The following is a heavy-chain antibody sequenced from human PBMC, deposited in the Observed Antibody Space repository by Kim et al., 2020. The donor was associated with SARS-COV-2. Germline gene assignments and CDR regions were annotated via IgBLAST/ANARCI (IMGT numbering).Heavy chain of an antibody. D-gene: IGHD3-22*01. CDR1: GFTFSSYA. V-gene: IGHV3-23*01. CDR2: ISGSGGST. Sequence: GGSLRLSCAASGFTFSSYAMSWVRQAPGKGLEWVSAISGSGGSTYYADSVKGRFTISRDNSKNTLYLQMNSLRAEDTAVYYCAKGPEGEGIVVVTPVPFDYWGQGTLVTVSS. CDR3: AKGPEGEGIVVVTPVPFDY. J-gene: IGHJ4*02.